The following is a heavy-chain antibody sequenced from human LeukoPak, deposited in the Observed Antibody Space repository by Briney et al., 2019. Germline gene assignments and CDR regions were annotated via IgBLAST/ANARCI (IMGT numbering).Heavy chain of an antibody. V-gene: IGHV3-7*01. CDR1: GFIFSSHA. CDR2: INQDGSEK. D-gene: IGHD6-13*01. CDR3: ARDRHVNSWSNDRFDY. J-gene: IGHJ4*02. Sequence: GGSLRLSCAASGFIFSSHAMSWVRQAPGKGLEWVGNINQDGSEKNYVASVKGRFTISRDNAENSLYLQMNSLRAEDTAIYYCARDRHVNSWSNDRFDYWGQGALVTVSS.